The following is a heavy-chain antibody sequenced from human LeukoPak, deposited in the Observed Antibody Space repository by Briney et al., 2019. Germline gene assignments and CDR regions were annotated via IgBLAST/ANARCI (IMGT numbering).Heavy chain of an antibody. J-gene: IGHJ4*02. CDR3: ARNSGWYGIS. V-gene: IGHV3-23*01. D-gene: IGHD6-19*01. Sequence: GVSLRLSCMVSGFTLSSYEMSWIRQAPGKGLEWVSSIEYGESTTHYADSVRGRFTISRDNYKNTLYLQLTSLSDDDTAVYFCARNSGWYGISWGQGTLVIVSS. CDR2: IEYGESTT. CDR1: GFTLSSYE.